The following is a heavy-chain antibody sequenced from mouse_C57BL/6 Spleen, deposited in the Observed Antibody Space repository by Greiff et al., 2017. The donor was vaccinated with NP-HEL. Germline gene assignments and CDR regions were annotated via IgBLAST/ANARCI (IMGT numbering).Heavy chain of an antibody. Sequence: QVQLQQPGAELVKPGASVKMSCKASGYTFNSYWITWVKQRPGQGLEWIGDIYPGSGSTNYNEKFKSKATLTVDTSSSTAYMQLSSLTSEDSAVYYCVSLITTESPPFDYWGQGTTLTVSS. V-gene: IGHV1-55*01. D-gene: IGHD1-1*01. CDR3: VSLITTESPPFDY. CDR1: GYTFNSYW. CDR2: IYPGSGST. J-gene: IGHJ2*01.